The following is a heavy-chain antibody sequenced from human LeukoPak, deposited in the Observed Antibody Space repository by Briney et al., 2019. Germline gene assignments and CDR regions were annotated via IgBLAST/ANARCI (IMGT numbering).Heavy chain of an antibody. Sequence: GSLRLSCTASGFTFSTFAMGWVRQAPGKGLEWVSSISSNFNYIHYADSVKGRFTISRDNAKNSLYLQMSSLRAEDTAVYYCASMYGSGSLGDYWGQGTLVTVSS. CDR3: ASMYGSGSLGDY. CDR1: GFTFSTFA. CDR2: ISSNFNYI. V-gene: IGHV3-21*01. J-gene: IGHJ4*02. D-gene: IGHD3-10*01.